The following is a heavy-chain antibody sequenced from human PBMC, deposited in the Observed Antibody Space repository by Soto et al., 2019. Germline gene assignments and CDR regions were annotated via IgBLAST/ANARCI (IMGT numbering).Heavy chain of an antibody. J-gene: IGHJ4*02. CDR1: GFTFSSYA. Sequence: QVQLVESGGGVVQPGRSLRLSCAASGFTFSSYAMHWVRQAPGKGLEWVAVISYDGSNKYYADSVKGRFTISRDNSKNTLYLQMNSPRAEDTAVYYCARFKGCSGGSCYSYFDYWGQGTLVTVSS. CDR3: ARFKGCSGGSCYSYFDY. D-gene: IGHD2-15*01. CDR2: ISYDGSNK. V-gene: IGHV3-30-3*01.